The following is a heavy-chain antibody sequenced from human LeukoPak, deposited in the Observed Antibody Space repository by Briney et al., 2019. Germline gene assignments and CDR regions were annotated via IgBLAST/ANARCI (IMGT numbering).Heavy chain of an antibody. CDR2: ISHDGTNK. CDR1: GFTFSSYA. J-gene: IGHJ6*04. Sequence: GRSLRLSCAASGFTFSSYAMHWVRQAPGKGLEWVAVISHDGTNKYYADSVKGRFTISRDNSKNTVYLQMNSLRGEDTAVYYCAMGMDVWGKGTTVTVSS. CDR3: AMGMDV. V-gene: IGHV3-30-3*01.